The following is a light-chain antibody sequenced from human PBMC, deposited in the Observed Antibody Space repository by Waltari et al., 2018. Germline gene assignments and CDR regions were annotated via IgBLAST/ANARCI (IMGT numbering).Light chain of an antibody. Sequence: DIQMTQSPSTLSASVGDRVTITCRAIQSISNWLAWYQQKPGKAPKLLSYKASTLESGVPSRFSGSGSGTEFTLTISSLQPDDFATYYCQQYNSYSLLTFGGGTKVEIK. CDR1: QSISNW. CDR3: QQYNSYSLLT. V-gene: IGKV1-5*03. CDR2: KAS. J-gene: IGKJ4*01.